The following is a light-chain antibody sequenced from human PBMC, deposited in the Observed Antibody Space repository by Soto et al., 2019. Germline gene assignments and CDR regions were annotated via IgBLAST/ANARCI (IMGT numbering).Light chain of an antibody. CDR3: CSYAGSSTLV. J-gene: IGLJ2*01. CDR2: EGS. V-gene: IGLV2-23*01. Sequence: QSALTQPASVSGSPGQSITISCTGTSSDVGSYNLVSWYQQHPGKAPKLMIYEGSKRRAGVSIRFSGSKSGNTANLTISGLQAEDEADYYCCSYAGSSTLVFGGGTKVTVL. CDR1: SSDVGSYNL.